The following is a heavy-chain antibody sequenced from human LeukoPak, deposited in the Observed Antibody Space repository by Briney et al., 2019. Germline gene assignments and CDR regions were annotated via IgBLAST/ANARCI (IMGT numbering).Heavy chain of an antibody. V-gene: IGHV4-30-2*01. Sequence: SETLSLTCTVSGGSISSGGCYWSWIRQPPGKGLEWIGYIYHSGSTYYNPSLKSRVTISVDRSKNQFSLKLSSVTAADTAVYYCARGEVGATHFDYWGQGTLVTVSS. CDR1: GGSISSGGCY. D-gene: IGHD1-26*01. CDR3: ARGEVGATHFDY. CDR2: IYHSGST. J-gene: IGHJ4*02.